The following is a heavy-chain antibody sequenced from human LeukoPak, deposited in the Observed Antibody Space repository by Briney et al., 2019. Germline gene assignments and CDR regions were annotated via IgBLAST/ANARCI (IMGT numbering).Heavy chain of an antibody. Sequence: KVSCKASGGTFSSYAISWVRQMPGKGLEWMGIIYPGDSDTRYSPSFQGQVTISADKSISTAYMQWSSLKASDTAMYYCARLGDYYGSGANWFDPWGQGTLVTVSS. J-gene: IGHJ5*02. CDR1: GGTFSSYA. CDR2: IYPGDSDT. V-gene: IGHV5-51*01. D-gene: IGHD3-10*01. CDR3: ARLGDYYGSGANWFDP.